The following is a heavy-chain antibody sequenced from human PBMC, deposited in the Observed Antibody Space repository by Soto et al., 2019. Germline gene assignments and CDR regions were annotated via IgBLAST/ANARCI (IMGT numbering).Heavy chain of an antibody. J-gene: IGHJ4*02. V-gene: IGHV1-58*01. D-gene: IGHD3-3*01. CDR1: GFTFTSSA. CDR3: AAAGGYYDFWSGYYGPRYYFDY. CDR2: IVVGSGNT. Sequence: SVKVSCKASGFTFTSSAVQWVRQARGQRLEWIGWIVVGSGNTNYAQKFQERVTITRDMSTSTAYMELSSLRSEDTAVYYCAAAGGYYDFWSGYYGPRYYFDYWGQGXLVTVYS.